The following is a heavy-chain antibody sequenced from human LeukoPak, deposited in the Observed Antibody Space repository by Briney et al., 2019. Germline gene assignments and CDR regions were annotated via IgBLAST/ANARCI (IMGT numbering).Heavy chain of an antibody. D-gene: IGHD5-12*01. CDR1: GASISQSS. CDR3: ARHGGETIVAAVLHAFDI. V-gene: IGHV4-59*08. Sequence: SETLSLTCTVSGASISQSSWTWMRQPPGKGLEWIGEMSHSGNTNYNPSHKHRVTISVDTSKNHLSLMLGSVTSADTAVYYCARHGGETIVAAVLHAFDIWGQGTMVTVSS. CDR2: MSHSGNT. J-gene: IGHJ3*02.